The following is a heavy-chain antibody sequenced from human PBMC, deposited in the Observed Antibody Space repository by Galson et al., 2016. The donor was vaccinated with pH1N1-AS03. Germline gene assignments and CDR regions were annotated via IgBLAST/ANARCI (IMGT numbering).Heavy chain of an antibody. J-gene: IGHJ4*02. D-gene: IGHD2-15*01. V-gene: IGHV3-30*03. CDR1: GLTFSSFW. CDR2: ISNDGSNK. CDR3: ARELLGGFDY. Sequence: SLRLSCAASGLTFSSFWMAWVRQAPGKGLEWLAVISNDGSNKYYADSVKGRFTISRDNSKNTLYLQMNSLRAEDTAVFYCARELLGGFDYWGQGSLVTVSS.